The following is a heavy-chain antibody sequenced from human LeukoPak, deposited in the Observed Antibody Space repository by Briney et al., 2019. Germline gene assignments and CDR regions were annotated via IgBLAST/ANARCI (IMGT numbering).Heavy chain of an antibody. CDR3: ARRSWGYYGSGSPMNPFDY. D-gene: IGHD3-10*01. CDR1: GYSISSGYC. J-gene: IGHJ4*02. CDR2: INHSGST. Sequence: SETLSLTCTVSGYSISSGYCWGWIRQSPGKGLEWIGEINHSGSTNYNPSLKSRVTISVDTSKNQFSLKLSSVTAADTAVYYCARRSWGYYGSGSPMNPFDYWGQGTLVTVSS. V-gene: IGHV4-38-2*02.